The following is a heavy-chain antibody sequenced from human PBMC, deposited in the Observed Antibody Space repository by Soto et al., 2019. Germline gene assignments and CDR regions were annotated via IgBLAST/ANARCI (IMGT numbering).Heavy chain of an antibody. D-gene: IGHD6-25*01. V-gene: IGHV1-8*02. CDR2: MNPHNGNT. J-gene: IGHJ4*02. Sequence: QVQLVQSGAEVKKHGASVKVSCKASGYTFTSSDINWVRKATGQGLERMGWMNPHNGNTGYAQNFQGSVTITRNTTIITAYMQLSRLMYDYTAVYYSARCHMSGDVDYWGQGTLVTVSS. CDR3: ARCHMSGDVDY. CDR1: GYTFTSSD.